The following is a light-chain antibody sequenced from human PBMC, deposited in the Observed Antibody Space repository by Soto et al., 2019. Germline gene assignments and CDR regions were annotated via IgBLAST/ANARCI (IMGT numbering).Light chain of an antibody. CDR3: QQYRNWPPWT. J-gene: IGKJ1*01. V-gene: IGKV3-15*01. CDR1: QSLGGN. CDR2: RAS. Sequence: EIVMTQSPATLAVSPGDTATLSCSASQSLGGNLAWYQQKPGQAPRLLIFRASSRATGVPARFSASESGTEFTLTISGLQSEDFAVYYCQQYRNWPPWTFGPGTKVDIK.